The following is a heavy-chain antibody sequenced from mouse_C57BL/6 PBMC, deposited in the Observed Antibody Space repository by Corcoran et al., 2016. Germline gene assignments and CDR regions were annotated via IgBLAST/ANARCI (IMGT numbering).Heavy chain of an antibody. V-gene: IGHV9-3*01. CDR3: ARGAYYSNYVAWFAY. D-gene: IGHD2-5*01. CDR1: GYTFTTYG. CDR2: INTYSGVP. Sequence: QIQLVQSGPELKKPGETVKISCKASGYTFTTYGMSWVKQAPGKGLKWMGWINTYSGVPTYADDFKGRFAFSLETSASTAYLQINNLKNEDTATYFCARGAYYSNYVAWFAYWGQGTLVTVSA. J-gene: IGHJ3*01.